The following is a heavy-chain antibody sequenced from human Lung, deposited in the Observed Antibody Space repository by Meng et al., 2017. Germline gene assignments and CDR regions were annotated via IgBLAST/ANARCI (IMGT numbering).Heavy chain of an antibody. D-gene: IGHD4-11*01. Sequence: QLQDRQWGRGPLKPSPSLSLPRVVSGVTFSDYYWSCIRQPPVKEWEWIGDINHSGSTNYNPSRESRATISVYTSQNNLSLKLSSVTAADSAVYYCARGPTTMAHDFDYWGQGTLVTVSS. CDR3: ARGPTTMAHDFDY. V-gene: IGHV4-34*01. CDR1: GVTFSDYY. CDR2: INHSGST. J-gene: IGHJ4*02.